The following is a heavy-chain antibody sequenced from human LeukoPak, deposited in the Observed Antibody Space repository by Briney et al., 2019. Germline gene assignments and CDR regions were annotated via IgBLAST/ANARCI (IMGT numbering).Heavy chain of an antibody. CDR1: GGSISGGGYS. V-gene: IGHV4-30-2*01. D-gene: IGHD5-24*01. Sequence: SETLSLTCAVSGGSISGGGYSWSWIRQPPGKGLEWIGYIYHSGSTYYNPSLKSRVTISVDRSKNQFSLKLSSVTAADTAVYYCARAVEGAEYFQHWGQGTLVTVSS. J-gene: IGHJ1*01. CDR2: IYHSGST. CDR3: ARAVEGAEYFQH.